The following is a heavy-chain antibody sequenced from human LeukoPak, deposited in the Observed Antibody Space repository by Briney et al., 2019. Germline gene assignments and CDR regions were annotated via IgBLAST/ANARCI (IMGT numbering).Heavy chain of an antibody. CDR1: GGTFSSYA. D-gene: IGHD2-15*01. V-gene: IGHV1-69*05. CDR2: IIPIFGTA. Sequence: GSSVKVSCKASGGTFSSYAISWVRQAPGQGLEWVGGIIPIFGTANYAQKFQGRVTITTDESTSTAYMELSSLRSEDTAVYYCARDHCSGGSCPLDYWGQGTLITVSS. CDR3: ARDHCSGGSCPLDY. J-gene: IGHJ4*02.